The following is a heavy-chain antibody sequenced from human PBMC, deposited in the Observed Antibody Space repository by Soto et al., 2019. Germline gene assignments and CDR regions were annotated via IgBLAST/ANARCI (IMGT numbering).Heavy chain of an antibody. CDR3: ARKRATPSFDY. J-gene: IGHJ4*02. CDR1: GGTFSSYA. D-gene: IGHD5-12*01. CDR2: IIPIFGTA. V-gene: IGHV1-69*06. Sequence: QVQLVQSGAEVKKPGSSVKVSCKASGGTFSSYAISWVRQAPGQGLEWMGGIIPIFGTANYAQKFQGRVTITANKYTRTDYMKLSSLESDDRAVYYCARKRATPSFDYWGQGTLVTVSS.